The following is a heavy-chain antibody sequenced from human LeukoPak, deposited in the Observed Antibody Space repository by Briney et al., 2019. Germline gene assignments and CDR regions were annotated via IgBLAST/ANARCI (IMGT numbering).Heavy chain of an antibody. CDR2: IYWDDYK. D-gene: IGHD6-19*01. CDR1: GFSLSASGVG. Sequence: SGPTLVNPTQTLTLTCTFAGFSLSASGVGGAWIRQPPGQALEWLALIYWDDYKRYSPSLKSRLTITKDTSKNQVVLTMTNVDPVDTATYYCAHRADSTGWYSIDYWGQGTLVTVSS. CDR3: AHRADSTGWYSIDY. V-gene: IGHV2-5*02. J-gene: IGHJ4*02.